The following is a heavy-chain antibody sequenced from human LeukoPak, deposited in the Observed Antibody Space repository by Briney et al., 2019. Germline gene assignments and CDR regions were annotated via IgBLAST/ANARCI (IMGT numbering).Heavy chain of an antibody. CDR2: INPNSGGT. J-gene: IGHJ4*02. CDR1: GYTFTGYY. Sequence: ASVKVSCKASGYTFTGYYMHWVRQAPGQGLEWMGWINPNSGGTNYAQKFQGRVTMTRDTSISTAYMGLSRLRSDDTAVYYCARVSDYYDSSGNYGYWGQGTLVTVSS. D-gene: IGHD3-22*01. CDR3: ARVSDYYDSSGNYGY. V-gene: IGHV1-2*02.